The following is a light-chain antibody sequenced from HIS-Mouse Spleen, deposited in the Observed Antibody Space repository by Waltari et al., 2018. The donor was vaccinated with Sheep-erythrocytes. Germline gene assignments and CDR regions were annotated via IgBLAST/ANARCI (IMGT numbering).Light chain of an antibody. CDR1: QSVLYSSNNKNY. J-gene: IGKJ4*01. CDR2: WAS. CDR3: QQYYSTLT. V-gene: IGKV4-1*01. Sequence: IVMTQSPDSLAVSLGERATINCKSSQSVLYSSNNKNYLAWYKQKPGQPPKLLIYWASTRESGVPDRFSGSGSGTDFTLTISSLQAEDVAVYYCQQYYSTLTFGGGTKVEIK.